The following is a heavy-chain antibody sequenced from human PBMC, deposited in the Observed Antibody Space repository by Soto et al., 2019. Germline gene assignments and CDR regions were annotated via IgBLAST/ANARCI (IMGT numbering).Heavy chain of an antibody. CDR1: GYTFTSYA. V-gene: IGHV1-3*01. Sequence: QVQLVQSGAEVNKPGASVEVSCKASGYTFTSYAMHWVRQAPGQRLEWRGWINAGNGNTKYSQKCQDRVTITRDTSASTAYMELSSLRSEDTAVYYCASSYSNYALIDYYYYGMDVWGQGNTVTVAS. CDR2: INAGNGNT. J-gene: IGHJ6*02. D-gene: IGHD4-4*01. CDR3: ASSYSNYALIDYYYYGMDV.